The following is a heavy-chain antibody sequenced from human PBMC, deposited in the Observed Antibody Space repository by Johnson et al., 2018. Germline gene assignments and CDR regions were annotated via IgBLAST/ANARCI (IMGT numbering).Heavy chain of an antibody. J-gene: IGHJ6*02. D-gene: IGHD3-16*01. V-gene: IGHV3-30*03. Sequence: QVQLQESGGGLVQXGGSLRLXCAASGFTFSSYWMHWVRQAPGKGLEWVAVISYDGSNKYYADSVKGRFTISRDNSKNTLYLQMNSLRAEDTAVYYWAREGQITFGRNSYYGMDVWGQGTTVTVSS. CDR1: GFTFSSYW. CDR2: ISYDGSNK. CDR3: AREGQITFGRNSYYGMDV.